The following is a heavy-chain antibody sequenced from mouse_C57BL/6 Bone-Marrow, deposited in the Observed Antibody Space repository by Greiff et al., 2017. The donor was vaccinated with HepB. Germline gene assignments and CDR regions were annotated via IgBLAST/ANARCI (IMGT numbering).Heavy chain of an antibody. CDR1: GFTFSDYY. Sequence: DVHLVESGGGLVQPGGSLKLSCAASGFTFSDYYMYWVRQTPEKRLEWVAYISNGGGSTYYPDTVKGRFTNSRDNAKNTLYLQMSRLKSEDTAMYYCARHEDSNYDYAMDYWGQGTSVTVSS. CDR3: ARHEDSNYDYAMDY. V-gene: IGHV5-12*01. CDR2: ISNGGGST. J-gene: IGHJ4*01. D-gene: IGHD2-5*01.